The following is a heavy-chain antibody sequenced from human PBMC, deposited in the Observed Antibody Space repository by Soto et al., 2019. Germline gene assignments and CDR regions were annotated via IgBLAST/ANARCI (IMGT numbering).Heavy chain of an antibody. D-gene: IGHD3-22*01. J-gene: IGHJ3*02. CDR2: IVVGSGNT. CDR1: GFTFTSSA. Sequence: ASVKVSCKASGFTFTSSAVQWVRQARGQRLEWIGWIVVGSGNTNYAQKFQERVTITRDMSTSTAYMELSSLRSEDTAVYYCATGLYDSSGYYDSPPGHDAFDIWGQGTMVT. V-gene: IGHV1-58*01. CDR3: ATGLYDSSGYYDSPPGHDAFDI.